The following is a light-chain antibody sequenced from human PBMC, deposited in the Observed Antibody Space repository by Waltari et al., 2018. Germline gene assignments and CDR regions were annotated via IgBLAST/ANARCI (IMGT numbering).Light chain of an antibody. CDR3: QSYDDDNHVL. Sequence: NFMLTQPHSVSESPGKTVTISCTRNSGSIGDNYVQWYRQRPGSAPTAVIFDDAQRPSGVPYRFSGSIDRSSNAASLTISVLQTDDEADYFCQSYDDDNHVLFGGGTKLTVL. V-gene: IGLV6-57*03. CDR1: SGSIGDNY. CDR2: DDA. J-gene: IGLJ2*01.